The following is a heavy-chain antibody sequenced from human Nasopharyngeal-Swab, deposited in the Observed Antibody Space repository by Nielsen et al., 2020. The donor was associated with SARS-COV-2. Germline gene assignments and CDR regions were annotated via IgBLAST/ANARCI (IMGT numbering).Heavy chain of an antibody. V-gene: IGHV6-1*01. D-gene: IGHD2-2*01. CDR1: GDSVSSNSAA. Sequence: SQTLSLTCAISGDSVSSNSAAWNWIRQSPSRGLEWLGRTYYRSKWYNDYAVSVKSRITINPDTSKNQFSLKLSSVTAADTAVYYCARGRKVYIVVVPAYNWFDPWGQGTLVTVSS. CDR3: ARGRKVYIVVVPAYNWFDP. CDR2: TYYRSKWYN. J-gene: IGHJ5*02.